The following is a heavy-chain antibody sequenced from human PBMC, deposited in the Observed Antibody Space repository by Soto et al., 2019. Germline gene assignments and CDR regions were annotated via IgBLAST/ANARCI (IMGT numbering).Heavy chain of an antibody. D-gene: IGHD1-26*01. J-gene: IGHJ3*02. CDR1: GDSITSKTYY. CDR3: ARPQFSGTYHDPFKI. V-gene: IGHV4-39*02. CDR2: VYYGENT. Sequence: SETLSLTCTVSGDSITSKTYYWGWLRQPPGRGLEWIGSVYYGENTYYNPSLKSRVTISVDTSKNLFSLNLSSVTAADTAMYYCARPQFSGTYHDPFKIWGPGTMVTVSS.